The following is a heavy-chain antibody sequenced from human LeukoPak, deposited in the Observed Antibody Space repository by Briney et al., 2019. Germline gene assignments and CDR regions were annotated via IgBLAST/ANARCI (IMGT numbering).Heavy chain of an antibody. CDR1: GFTFSSYG. CDR2: IRYDGSNE. V-gene: IGHV3-30*02. J-gene: IGHJ4*02. CDR3: ARPQYSGSYLFDY. D-gene: IGHD1-26*01. Sequence: PGGSLRLSCAASGFTFSSYGMHWVRQAPGKGLEWVAFIRYDGSNENYVESVKGRFTISRDNSKNTLYLQMNSLRAEDTAVYYCARPQYSGSYLFDYWGQGTLVTVSS.